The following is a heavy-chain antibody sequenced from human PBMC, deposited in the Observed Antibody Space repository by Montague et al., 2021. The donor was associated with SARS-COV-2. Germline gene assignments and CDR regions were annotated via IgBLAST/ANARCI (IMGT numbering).Heavy chain of an antibody. D-gene: IGHD1-1*01. CDR1: GGSFSDYH. V-gene: IGHV4-34*01. Sequence: SETLSLTCAVYGGSFSDYHWTWIRQSPGGGLEWIGQINHGGSTKYNLSLKSRVTISIDTSKKQFSLKLTSVTAADTAVYYCARGAPGYWGQGTLVTVSS. J-gene: IGHJ4*02. CDR2: INHGGST. CDR3: ARGAPGY.